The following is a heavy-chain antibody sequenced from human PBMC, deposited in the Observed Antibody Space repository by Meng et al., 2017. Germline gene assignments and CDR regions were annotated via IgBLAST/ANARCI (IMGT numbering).Heavy chain of an antibody. V-gene: IGHV4-34*01. J-gene: IGHJ4*02. CDR3: ARETYYYDSSGYYRFFDY. Sequence: AASLTLSCAVYGGSLSGYYWSWIRQPPGKGLEWIGEINHSGSTNYNPSLKSRVTISVDTSKNQFSLKLSSVTAADTAVYYCARETYYYDSSGYYRFFDYWGQGTLVTVSS. D-gene: IGHD3-22*01. CDR2: INHSGST. CDR1: GGSLSGYY.